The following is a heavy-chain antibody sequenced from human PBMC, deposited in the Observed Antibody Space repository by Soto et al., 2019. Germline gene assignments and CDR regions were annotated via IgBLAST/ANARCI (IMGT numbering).Heavy chain of an antibody. D-gene: IGHD6-13*01. CDR3: ARPADYSSSRRYYFDY. CDR2: IIPIFGTA. Sequence: SVKVSCKASEGTFSSYAISWVRQAPGQGLEWMGGIIPIFGTANYAQKFQGRVTITADESTSTAYMELSSLRSEDTAVYYCARPADYSSSRRYYFDYWGQGTLVTVS. V-gene: IGHV1-69*13. CDR1: EGTFSSYA. J-gene: IGHJ4*02.